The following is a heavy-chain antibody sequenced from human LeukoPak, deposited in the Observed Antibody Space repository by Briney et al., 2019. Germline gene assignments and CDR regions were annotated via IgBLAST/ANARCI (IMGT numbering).Heavy chain of an antibody. CDR1: GFTFSNYA. D-gene: IGHD1-26*01. Sequence: GGSLRLSCAASGFTFSNYAMGWVRQAPGKGLEWVSSISGGAANTWYADSVEGRFTISRDNSKDTLFLQMNSLRAEDTAVYYCAKVRGFGLVPNDYWGQGALVIVSS. CDR3: AKVRGFGLVPNDY. CDR2: ISGGAANT. V-gene: IGHV3-23*01. J-gene: IGHJ4*02.